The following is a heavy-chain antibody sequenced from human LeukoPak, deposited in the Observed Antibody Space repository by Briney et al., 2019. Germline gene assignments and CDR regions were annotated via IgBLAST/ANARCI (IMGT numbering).Heavy chain of an antibody. CDR1: GGSFSNYY. CDR3: ARRWNYGRNYYIDV. V-gene: IGHV4-34*01. Sequence: PSETLSLTCAVYGGSFSNYYWSWIRQPPGKGLEWIGEINDSGRINYNPSLMSRVTVSVDTSKNQFSLRLTSETATDTAVYYCARRWNYGRNYYIDVWGNGATVSVSS. CDR2: INDSGRI. D-gene: IGHD1-7*01. J-gene: IGHJ6*03.